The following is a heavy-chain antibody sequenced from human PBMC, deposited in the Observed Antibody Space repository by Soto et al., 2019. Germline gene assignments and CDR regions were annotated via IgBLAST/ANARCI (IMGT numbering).Heavy chain of an antibody. CDR2: IYYSGST. Sequence: SETLSLTCTVSGGYISSYYWSWIRQPPGKGLEWIGYIYYSGSTNYNPSLKSRVTISVDTSKNQFSLKLSSVTAADTAVYYCAAQDYCSSTSCYEGAFDIWGQGTMVTVS. CDR1: GGYISSYY. CDR3: AAQDYCSSTSCYEGAFDI. J-gene: IGHJ3*02. D-gene: IGHD2-2*01. V-gene: IGHV4-59*01.